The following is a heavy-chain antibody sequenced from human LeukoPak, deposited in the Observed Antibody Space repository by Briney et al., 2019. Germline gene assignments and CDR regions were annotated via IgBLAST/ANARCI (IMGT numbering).Heavy chain of an antibody. V-gene: IGHV1-18*04. J-gene: IGHJ4*02. CDR1: GYTFTSYG. CDR3: ARDQAEGRAQPTLRRFDY. Sequence: ASVKVSCKASGYTFTSYGISWVRQAPGQGLEWMGWISAYNGNTNYAQKLQGRVTMTTDTSTSTAYMELRSLRSDDTAVYYCARDQAEGRAQPTLRRFDYGGQGTLVTVSS. D-gene: IGHD1-14*01. CDR2: ISAYNGNT.